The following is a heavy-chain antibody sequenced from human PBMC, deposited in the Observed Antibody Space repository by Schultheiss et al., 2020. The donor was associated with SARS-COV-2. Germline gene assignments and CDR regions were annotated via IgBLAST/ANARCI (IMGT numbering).Heavy chain of an antibody. CDR3: ARRGLVPGTINYYALDV. CDR2: IYPGDSDT. V-gene: IGHV5-51*01. CDR1: GYSFTSYW. J-gene: IGHJ6*02. Sequence: GESLKISCKGSGYSFTSYWIGWVRQMPGKGLEWMGIIYPGDSDTRYSPSFQGQVTMSADKSVNTAYLQWNSLKASDTAIYYCARRGLVPGTINYYALDVWGQGTTVTVSS. D-gene: IGHD2-2*01.